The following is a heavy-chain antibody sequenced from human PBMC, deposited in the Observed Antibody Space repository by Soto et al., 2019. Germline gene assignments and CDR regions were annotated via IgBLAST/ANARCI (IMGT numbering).Heavy chain of an antibody. D-gene: IGHD2-8*01. CDR3: ARGRQGYCTNGLCYVDAFDI. CDR1: GGSISTYY. Sequence: SETLSLTCTVSGGSISTYYWSWIRQPAGKGLEWIGRIYTSGSTNYNPSLKSRLTMSLDTSKNQFSLKLRPVTAADTAVYYCARGRQGYCTNGLCYVDAFDIWGQGKLVT. J-gene: IGHJ3*02. CDR2: IYTSGST. V-gene: IGHV4-4*07.